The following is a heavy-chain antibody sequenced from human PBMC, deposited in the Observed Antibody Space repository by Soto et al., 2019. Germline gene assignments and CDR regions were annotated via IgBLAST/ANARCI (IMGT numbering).Heavy chain of an antibody. J-gene: IGHJ5*02. Sequence: EVQLLESGGGLVQPGGSLRLSCAASGFTFSSYAMSWVRQAPGKGLEWVSAISGSGGSTYYADSVKGRFTISRDNSKNTLYLQMNSLRAEDTAVYYCASAPLKLLWFGEPSPPAPWPWGQGTLVTVSS. V-gene: IGHV3-23*01. CDR1: GFTFSSYA. CDR2: ISGSGGST. CDR3: ASAPLKLLWFGEPSPPAPWP. D-gene: IGHD3-10*01.